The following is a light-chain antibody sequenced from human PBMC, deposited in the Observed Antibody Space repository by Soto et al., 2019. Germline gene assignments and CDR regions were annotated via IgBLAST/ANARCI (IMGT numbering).Light chain of an antibody. Sequence: EIVLTQFPATLSLSPGDGATLSCRASQSVSSYLAWYQQRRGQPPRLLIYDSSNRATGIPARFSGSGSGTDFSLIISNLEPEDFAVYYCQQYYNWPRTFGQGTKVEIK. J-gene: IGKJ1*01. CDR3: QQYYNWPRT. V-gene: IGKV3-11*01. CDR2: DSS. CDR1: QSVSSY.